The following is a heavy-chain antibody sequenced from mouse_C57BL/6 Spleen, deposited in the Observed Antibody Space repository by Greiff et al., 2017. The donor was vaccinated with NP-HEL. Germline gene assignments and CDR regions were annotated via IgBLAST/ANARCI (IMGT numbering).Heavy chain of an antibody. D-gene: IGHD4-1*01. Sequence: VQLQQSGAELVKPGASVKMSCKASGYTFTSYWITWVKQRPGQGLEWIGDIYPGSGSTNYNEKFKSKATLTVDTSSSTAYMQLSSLTSEDSAVYYCARDWGTRAWFAYWGQWTLVTVSA. CDR3: ARDWGTRAWFAY. CDR1: GYTFTSYW. CDR2: IYPGSGST. V-gene: IGHV1-55*01. J-gene: IGHJ3*01.